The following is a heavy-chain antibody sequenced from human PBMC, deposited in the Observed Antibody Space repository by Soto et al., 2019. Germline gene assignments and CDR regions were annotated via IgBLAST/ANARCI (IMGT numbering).Heavy chain of an antibody. CDR3: ARGVVVVAATLAVAGTFDY. CDR1: GGSFSGYY. Sequence: SETLSLTCAVYGGSFSGYYWSWIRQPPGKGLEWIGEINHSGSTNYNPSLKSRVTISVDTSKNQFSLKLSSVTAADTAVYYCARGVVVVAATLAVAGTFDYWGQGTLVTVSS. D-gene: IGHD2-15*01. J-gene: IGHJ4*02. V-gene: IGHV4-34*01. CDR2: INHSGST.